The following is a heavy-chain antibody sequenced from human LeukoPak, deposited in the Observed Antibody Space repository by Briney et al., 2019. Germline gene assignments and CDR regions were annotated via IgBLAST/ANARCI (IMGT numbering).Heavy chain of an antibody. D-gene: IGHD2-2*01. CDR3: ASSIVVVPAAIKY. J-gene: IGHJ4*02. CDR1: GFTFSSYA. V-gene: IGHV3-30-3*01. CDR2: ISYDGSNK. Sequence: PGGSLRLSCAASGFTFSSYAMHWVRQAPGKGLEWVAVISYDGSNKYYADSVKGRFTISRDNSKNTLYLQMNSLRVEDTAVYYCASSIVVVPAAIKYWGQGTLVTVSS.